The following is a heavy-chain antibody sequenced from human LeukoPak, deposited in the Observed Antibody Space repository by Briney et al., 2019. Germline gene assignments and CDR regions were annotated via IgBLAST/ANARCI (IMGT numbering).Heavy chain of an antibody. J-gene: IGHJ4*02. D-gene: IGHD6-6*01. CDR1: GFTFSNYG. CDR2: IWYDGSKE. Sequence: PGGSLRLSCAASGFTFSNYGMHWVRQAPGKGLVWVALIWYDGSKEYYADSVKGRFTTSRDNSKNTLYLQMNSLRAEDTAVYYCAKGTSLGYFDYWGQGTLVTVSS. V-gene: IGHV3-33*06. CDR3: AKGTSLGYFDY.